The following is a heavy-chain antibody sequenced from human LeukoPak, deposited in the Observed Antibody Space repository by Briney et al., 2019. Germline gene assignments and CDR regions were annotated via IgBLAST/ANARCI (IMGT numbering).Heavy chain of an antibody. J-gene: IGHJ6*03. D-gene: IGHD3-9*01. CDR1: GGSISTSSYY. CDR2: IFYSGST. V-gene: IGHV4-39*07. CDR3: ARDNYDILTGYYFGDYYYYYMDV. Sequence: SETPSLTCTVSGGSISTSSYYWGWVRQPPGKGLEWIGNIFYSGSTYYSPSLKSRVTISLDTSRNQFSLKLSSVTAADTAVYYCARDNYDILTGYYFGDYYYYYMDVWGKGTTVTISS.